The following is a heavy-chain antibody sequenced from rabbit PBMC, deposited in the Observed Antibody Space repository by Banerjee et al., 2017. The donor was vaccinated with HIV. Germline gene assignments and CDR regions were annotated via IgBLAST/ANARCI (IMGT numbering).Heavy chain of an antibody. D-gene: IGHD1-1*01. J-gene: IGHJ4*01. Sequence: EESGGGLVQPEGSLTLTCTASGIDFSSYGISWVRQAPGKGLEWIAYIYPDYGSTDYASWVNGRFTISLDNAQNTVFLQMTSLTAADTATYFCASLYASSSGYPYYFNLRGPGTLVTVS. CDR2: IYPDYGST. CDR3: ASLYASSSGYPYYFNL. V-gene: IGHV1S47*01. CDR1: GIDFSSYG.